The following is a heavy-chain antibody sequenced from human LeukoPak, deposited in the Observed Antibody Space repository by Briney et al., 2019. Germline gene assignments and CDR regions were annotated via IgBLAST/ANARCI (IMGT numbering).Heavy chain of an antibody. Sequence: SETLSLTCTVSGGSISSYYWSWIRQPPGKGLEWIGYIYYSGSTNYNPSLRSRVTISVDTSKNQFSLDLRSVPAADTAVYYCARGPHYHDSSGYSPSYSYAMDVWGQGTTVTVSS. V-gene: IGHV4-59*01. CDR2: IYYSGST. CDR3: ARGPHYHDSSGYSPSYSYAMDV. D-gene: IGHD3-22*01. J-gene: IGHJ6*02. CDR1: GGSISSYY.